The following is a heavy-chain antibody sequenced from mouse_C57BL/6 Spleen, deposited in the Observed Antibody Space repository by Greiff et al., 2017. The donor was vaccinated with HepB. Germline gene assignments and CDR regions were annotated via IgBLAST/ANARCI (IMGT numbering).Heavy chain of an antibody. J-gene: IGHJ3*01. D-gene: IGHD2-4*01. CDR2: INPNNGGT. CDR1: GYTFPDYN. Sequence: QLQQSGPELVKPGASVKIPCKASGYTFPDYNMDWVKQSHGKSLEWIGDINPNNGGTSYNQKFKGKATLTVNKSSSTAYMELRSLTSEDSAVYYCAREELRQFAYWGQGTLVTVSA. CDR3: AREELRQFAY. V-gene: IGHV1-18*01.